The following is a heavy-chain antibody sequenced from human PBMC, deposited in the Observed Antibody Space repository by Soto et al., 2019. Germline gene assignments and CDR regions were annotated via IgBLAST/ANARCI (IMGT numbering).Heavy chain of an antibody. D-gene: IGHD3-10*01. CDR3: ARETGRSFDI. V-gene: IGHV4-59*01. Sequence: QVQLQESGPGLVKSSETLSLTCTVSGGSISSYYWCWIRQPPGKGLEWIGYIYYSGSTNYNPSLKSRVPISVDTSKNQFPLKLSSVTAADTAMNYCARETGRSFDIWGQRTMVTVSS. CDR1: GGSISSYY. J-gene: IGHJ3*02. CDR2: IYYSGST.